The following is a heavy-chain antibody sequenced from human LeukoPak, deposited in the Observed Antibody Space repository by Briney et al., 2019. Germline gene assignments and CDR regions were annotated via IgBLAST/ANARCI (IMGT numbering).Heavy chain of an antibody. D-gene: IGHD2-2*01. J-gene: IGHJ4*02. CDR1: GYSMSSGYY. Sequence: SETLSLTCAVCGYSMSSGYYWGWLRQRPGKGLEWIGSIYYSGRTYYNPSLKSRLTIPVDTSKNQFSLKLRSVTAADTAVHYCASLPWGPYIVVVPAAIRYYFDYWGQGTLVTVSS. CDR3: ASLPWGPYIVVVPAAIRYYFDY. V-gene: IGHV4-38-2*01. CDR2: IYYSGRT.